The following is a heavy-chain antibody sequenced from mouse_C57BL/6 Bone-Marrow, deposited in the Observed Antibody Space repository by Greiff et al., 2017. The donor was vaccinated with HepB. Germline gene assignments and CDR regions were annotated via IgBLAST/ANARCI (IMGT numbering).Heavy chain of an antibody. J-gene: IGHJ3*01. CDR2: IDPENGDT. CDR3: TGNAWFAY. CDR1: GFNIKDDY. Sequence: EVKLVESGAELVRPGASVKLSCTASGFNIKDDYMHWVKQRPEQGLEWIGWIDPENGDTEYASKFQGKATITADTSSNTAYLQLSSLTSEDTAVYYCTGNAWFAYWGQGTLVTVSA. V-gene: IGHV14-4*01. D-gene: IGHD2-1*01.